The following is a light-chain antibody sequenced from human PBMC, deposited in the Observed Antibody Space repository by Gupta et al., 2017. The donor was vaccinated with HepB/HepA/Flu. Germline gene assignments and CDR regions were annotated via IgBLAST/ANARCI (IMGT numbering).Light chain of an antibody. CDR2: GAS. CDR1: QSVSSSY. CDR3: QQYGSSLIFT. V-gene: IGKV3-20*01. J-gene: IGKJ3*01. Sequence: EIVLTQSPGTLSLSPGERATLSCRASQSVSSSYLAWYQQKPGQAPRLLIYGASSRATGIPDRFSGSGSGTDLTLTISRLEPEDFAVYYCQQYGSSLIFTFGPGTKVDFK.